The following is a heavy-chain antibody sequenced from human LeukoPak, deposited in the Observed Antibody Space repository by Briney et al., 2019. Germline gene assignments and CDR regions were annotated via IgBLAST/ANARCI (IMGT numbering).Heavy chain of an antibody. J-gene: IGHJ4*02. CDR2: IYHSGRT. V-gene: IGHV4-39*01. CDR3: ARLHYCSGGSCVFDY. Sequence: SETLSLTCTVSGGSIRSGTYYWGWIRQPPGKGLEWTGSIYHSGRTYYNPSLWSRVTISVDTSKNQFSLKVSSVTAADTAVYYCARLHYCSGGSCVFDYWGLGSLVTVSS. CDR1: GGSIRSGTYY. D-gene: IGHD2-15*01.